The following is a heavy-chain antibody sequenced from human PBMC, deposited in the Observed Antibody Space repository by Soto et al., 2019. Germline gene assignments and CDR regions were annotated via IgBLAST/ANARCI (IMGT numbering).Heavy chain of an antibody. CDR2: IRQDGSVK. CDR3: VTLLGGVTTFDS. CDR1: GFTFSSRW. D-gene: IGHD3-10*01. J-gene: IGHJ5*01. V-gene: IGHV3-7*01. Sequence: GGSLRLSCAASGFTFSSRWMSWVRQAPGKGLEWVASIRQDGSVKKYVDSVEGRFTISRDNAKDSLYLQMNGLSADDTAVYYCVTLLGGVTTFDSWGQGTLVTVSS.